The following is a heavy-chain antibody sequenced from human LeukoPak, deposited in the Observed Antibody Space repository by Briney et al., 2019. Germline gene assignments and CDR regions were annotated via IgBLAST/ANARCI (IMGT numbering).Heavy chain of an antibody. D-gene: IGHD4-11*01. Sequence: PGGSLRLSCTASGFTFSAYEMNWVRQAPGKGLEWVAYISNSGTIYYTDSVKGRFTISRDNAKNSLYLQMNSLRAEDTAVYSCVPRDYNNQRGFDNWGQGTLVTVSS. CDR3: VPRDYNNQRGFDN. CDR2: ISNSGTI. CDR1: GFTFSAYE. V-gene: IGHV3-48*03. J-gene: IGHJ4*02.